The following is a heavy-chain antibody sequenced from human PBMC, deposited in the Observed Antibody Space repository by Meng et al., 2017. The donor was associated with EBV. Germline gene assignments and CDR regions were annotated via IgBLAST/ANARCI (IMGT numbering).Heavy chain of an antibody. J-gene: IGHJ4*02. D-gene: IGHD2-21*01. CDR2: INVGVGYT. CDR1: GYAFTSYI. V-gene: IGHV1-3*01. CDR3: VRGPPVGVPGPGDY. Sequence: GQLVQLGAEVKNPGASVKVSGKASGYAFTSYIFHWVRQAPGQRLEWMGWINVGVGYTKYSQKFQGRVTISGDTSATTGYMELSSLRSEDTAVYYCVRGPPVGVPGPGDYWGQGTLVTVSS.